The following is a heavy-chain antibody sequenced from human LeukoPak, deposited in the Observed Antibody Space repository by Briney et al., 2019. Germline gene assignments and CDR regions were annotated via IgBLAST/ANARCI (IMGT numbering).Heavy chain of an antibody. CDR1: GFTFSSYS. J-gene: IGHJ4*02. CDR3: ARRPDYGDYSAGVDY. CDR2: ISSSSSYI. Sequence: GGSLRLSCSASGFTFSSYSMNWVRQAPGKGLEWVSSISSSSSYIYYAASVKGRFTISRDNAKNSLYLQMNSLRAEDTAVYYCARRPDYGDYSAGVDYWGQGTLVTVSS. D-gene: IGHD4-17*01. V-gene: IGHV3-21*01.